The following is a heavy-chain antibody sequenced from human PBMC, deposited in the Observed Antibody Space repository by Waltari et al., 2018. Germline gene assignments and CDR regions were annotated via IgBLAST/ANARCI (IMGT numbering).Heavy chain of an antibody. CDR2: VDPEDGET. V-gene: IGHV1-69-2*01. J-gene: IGHJ5*02. D-gene: IGHD4-17*01. Sequence: EVQLVQSGAEVKKPGATVKISCKASGYTFTDYYMHWVQQPPGKGLEWMGRVDPEDGETIYAEKFQGRVTITADTSTDTAYMELSSLRSEDTAVYYCATLYDYGDHNWFDPWGQGTLVTVSS. CDR3: ATLYDYGDHNWFDP. CDR1: GYTFTDYY.